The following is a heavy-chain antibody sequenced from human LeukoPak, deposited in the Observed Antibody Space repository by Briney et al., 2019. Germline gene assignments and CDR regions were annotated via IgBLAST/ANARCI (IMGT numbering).Heavy chain of an antibody. J-gene: IGHJ4*02. CDR3: ARELRFLEWADY. D-gene: IGHD3-3*01. V-gene: IGHV3-7*01. CDR1: GFRFSSYW. Sequence: PGGSLRLSCAAPGFRFSSYWMTWVRQAPGKGQGWVANIKQDGSEKYYVDSVKGRFTISRDNSKNTLYLHMNSLRTEDTAVYFCARELRFLEWADYWGQGTLVTVSS. CDR2: IKQDGSEK.